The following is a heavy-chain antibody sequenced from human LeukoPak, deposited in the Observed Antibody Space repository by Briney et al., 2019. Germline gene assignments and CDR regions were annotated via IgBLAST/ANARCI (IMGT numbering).Heavy chain of an antibody. CDR2: IYHTGST. J-gene: IGHJ4*02. CDR1: GYSISSGYY. D-gene: IGHD2-2*01. Sequence: SETLSLTCAVSGYSISSGYYWGWVRQPPGKGLEWIGTIYHTGSTHYNPSLKSRVTISVETSKNQFSLKMSSVTAADTAVYYCARHPPQYCTGTSCYDCWGQGTLVTVSS. V-gene: IGHV4-38-2*01. CDR3: ARHPPQYCTGTSCYDC.